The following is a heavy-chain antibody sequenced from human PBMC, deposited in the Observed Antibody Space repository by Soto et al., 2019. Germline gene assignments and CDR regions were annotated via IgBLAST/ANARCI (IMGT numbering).Heavy chain of an antibody. V-gene: IGHV3-48*01. CDR1: GFTFSSYS. Sequence: GGSLRLSCAASGFTFSSYSMNWVRQAPGKGLEWVSYISSSSSTIYYADSVKGRFTISRDNAKNSLYLQMNSLRAEDTAVYYCARDEITMVRGAIYYYYMDVWGKGTTVTVSS. D-gene: IGHD3-10*01. CDR3: ARDEITMVRGAIYYYYMDV. CDR2: ISSSSSTI. J-gene: IGHJ6*03.